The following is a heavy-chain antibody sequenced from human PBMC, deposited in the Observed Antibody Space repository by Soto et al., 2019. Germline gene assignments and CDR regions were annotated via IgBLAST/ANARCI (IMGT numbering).Heavy chain of an antibody. V-gene: IGHV1-69*02. Sequence: QVQLVKSGAELTKPGSSVQVSCEASGGSFISYSFTWVRQPPGQGLEWMGRIIPIQNKANYALKFQYRVTITADRSTRTAYMELRSLRPEDTAVYYCAKSLLFVDHAYMDVWGKGTTVTVSS. CDR1: GGSFISYS. CDR2: IIPIQNKA. J-gene: IGHJ6*03. CDR3: AKSLLFVDHAYMDV. D-gene: IGHD2-15*01.